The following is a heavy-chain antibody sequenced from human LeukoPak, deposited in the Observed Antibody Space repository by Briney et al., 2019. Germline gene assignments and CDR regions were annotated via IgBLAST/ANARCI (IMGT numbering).Heavy chain of an antibody. D-gene: IGHD4-23*01. J-gene: IGHJ4*02. V-gene: IGHV1-69*13. Sequence: SVKVSCKASGGTFSNYAVNWVRQAPGQGLEWMGGIIPIFGTAHYAQKFQGRVTITADESTSTAYMQLSSLRSEDTAVYYCARGWIAETTVVTPYNYWGQGTLVTVSS. CDR3: ARGWIAETTVVTPYNY. CDR1: GGTFSNYA. CDR2: IIPIFGTA.